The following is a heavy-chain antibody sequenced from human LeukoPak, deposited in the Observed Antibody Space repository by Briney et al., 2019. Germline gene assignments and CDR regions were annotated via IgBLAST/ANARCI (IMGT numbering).Heavy chain of an antibody. V-gene: IGHV3-23*01. CDR2: ISTRGDIT. CDR3: AKDLIYSSGWYTRVEYDY. D-gene: IGHD6-19*01. CDR1: GFTFSSYG. J-gene: IGHJ4*02. Sequence: GGSLRLSCAASGFTFSSYGMNWVRQAPGKGLEWVSAISTRGDITYYADSVKGWFTISRDNSKNTLYLQMNSLRAEDTAVYYCAKDLIYSSGWYTRVEYDYWGQGTLVTVSS.